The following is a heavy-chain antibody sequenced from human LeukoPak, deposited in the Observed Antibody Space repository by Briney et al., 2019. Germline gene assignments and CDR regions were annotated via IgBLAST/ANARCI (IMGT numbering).Heavy chain of an antibody. CDR3: ASDAPLTFNYYDSSGYYLSY. CDR1: GFTFSDYY. J-gene: IGHJ4*02. V-gene: IGHV3-30-3*01. Sequence: GGSLRLSCAASGFTFSDYYMSWIRQAPGKGLEWVAVISYDGSNKYYADSVKGRFTISRDNSKNTLYLQMNSLRAEDTAVYYCASDAPLTFNYYDSSGYYLSYWGQGTLVTVSS. CDR2: ISYDGSNK. D-gene: IGHD3-22*01.